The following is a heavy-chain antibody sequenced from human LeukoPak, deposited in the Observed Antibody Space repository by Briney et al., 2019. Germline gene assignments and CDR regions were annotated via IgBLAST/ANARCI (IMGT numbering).Heavy chain of an antibody. J-gene: IGHJ5*02. V-gene: IGHV5-10-1*01. CDR1: GYSFTNYW. CDR2: VDPTDSYT. CDR3: ARQGIVVADSFDP. Sequence: GESLRISCKGSGYSFTNYWISWVRQMPGKALEWIGRVDPTDSYTNYSPSFQGHVTISVDESISTAYLQWSSLKASDTAMYYCARQGIVVADSFDPWGQGTLVTVSS. D-gene: IGHD6-19*01.